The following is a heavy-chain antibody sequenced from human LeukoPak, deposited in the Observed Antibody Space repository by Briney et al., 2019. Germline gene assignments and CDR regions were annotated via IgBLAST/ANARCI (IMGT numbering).Heavy chain of an antibody. CDR3: ARLQGPSRQYYYYAMDV. J-gene: IGHJ6*02. CDR1: GYTFISYY. Sequence: GASVKVSCKASGYTFISYYIHWVRQGPGQGLEWMGIINPSGGSTSYAQRFQGRVTMTRDTPTSTVHMELRSLRSEDTAVYYCARLQGPSRQYYYYAMDVWGQGTTVTVSS. V-gene: IGHV1-46*01. CDR2: INPSGGST.